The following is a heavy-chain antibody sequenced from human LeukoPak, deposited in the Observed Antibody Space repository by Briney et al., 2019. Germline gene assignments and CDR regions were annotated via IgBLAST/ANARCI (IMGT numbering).Heavy chain of an antibody. CDR1: GFSLTTTGVG. Sequence: ESGPTLVKPTETLTLTCTFSGFSLTTTGVGVGWIRQPPGKALQWLAVIYWDDDKRYQPSLESRLTITKDTSKNQVFLTMTNMDSVDAATYYCAHRLIQPPHDVFAIWGQGTKVAVSS. D-gene: IGHD3-16*01. CDR2: IYWDDDK. V-gene: IGHV2-5*02. J-gene: IGHJ3*02. CDR3: AHRLIQPPHDVFAI.